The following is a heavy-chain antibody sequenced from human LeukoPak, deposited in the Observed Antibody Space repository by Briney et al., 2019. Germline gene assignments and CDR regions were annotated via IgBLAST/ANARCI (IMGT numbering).Heavy chain of an antibody. J-gene: IGHJ4*02. CDR1: GFTFTNYG. V-gene: IGHV3-21*01. CDR2: ISSSSSYI. D-gene: IGHD6-13*01. Sequence: GGSLRLSCAASGFTFTNYGMHWVRQAPGKGLEWVSSISSSSSYIYYADSVKGRFTISRDNAKNSLYLQMNSLRAEDTAVYYCARFIAAPYYFDYWGRGTLVTVSS. CDR3: ARFIAAPYYFDY.